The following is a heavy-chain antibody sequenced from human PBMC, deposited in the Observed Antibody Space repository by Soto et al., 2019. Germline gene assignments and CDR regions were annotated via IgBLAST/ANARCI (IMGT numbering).Heavy chain of an antibody. CDR3: VKDQAITIFGVVPFDP. D-gene: IGHD3-3*01. J-gene: IGHJ5*02. Sequence: GGSLRLSCAASGFTFSSYAMSWVRQAPGKGLEWVSAISGSGGSTYYADSVKGRFTISRDNSKNTLYLQMNSLRAEDTAVYYCVKDQAITIFGVVPFDPWGQGTLVTVSS. CDR1: GFTFSSYA. CDR2: ISGSGGST. V-gene: IGHV3-23*01.